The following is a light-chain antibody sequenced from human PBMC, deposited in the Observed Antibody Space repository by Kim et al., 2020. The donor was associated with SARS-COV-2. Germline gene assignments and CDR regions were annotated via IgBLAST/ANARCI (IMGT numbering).Light chain of an antibody. CDR1: QSISNW. J-gene: IGKJ4*01. V-gene: IGKV1-5*03. CDR3: QQYNSYSPLT. CDR2: KAS. Sequence: SVGDRVTITFRASQSISNWLAWYQQKPGKAPKLLIYKASSLESGVPSRFSGSGSGTEFTLTISSLQPDDFATYYCQQYNSYSPLTFGGGTKVDIK.